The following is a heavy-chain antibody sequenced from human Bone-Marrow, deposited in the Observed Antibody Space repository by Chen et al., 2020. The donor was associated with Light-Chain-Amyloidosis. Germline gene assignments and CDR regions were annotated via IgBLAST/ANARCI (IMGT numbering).Heavy chain of an antibody. CDR3: ARGRPGRLLYYMDV. V-gene: IGHV4-38-2*01. CDR2: IYHSGST. CDR1: GYSISSGYY. J-gene: IGHJ6*03. D-gene: IGHD2-15*01. Sequence: QVQLQESGPGLVKPSETLSLTCAVSGYSISSGYYWGWIRQPPGKGLEWIGSIYHSGSTYYNPSLKSRVTISVDTSKNQFSLKLSSVTAADTAVYYCARGRPGRLLYYMDVWGKGATVTVSS.